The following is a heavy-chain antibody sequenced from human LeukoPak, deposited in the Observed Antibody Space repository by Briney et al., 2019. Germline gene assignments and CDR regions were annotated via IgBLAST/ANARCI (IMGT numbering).Heavy chain of an antibody. CDR1: GFTFSNYA. Sequence: GGSLRLSCVASGFTFSNYAMSWVRQAPGKGLEWVSSISGSGGSTHYVDSVKGRFTISRDKTKNTLYLQMSSLRAEDTAIYYCAKHIAVAGRYFDYWGQGTLVTVSS. CDR3: AKHIAVAGRYFDY. D-gene: IGHD6-19*01. J-gene: IGHJ4*02. V-gene: IGHV3-23*01. CDR2: ISGSGGST.